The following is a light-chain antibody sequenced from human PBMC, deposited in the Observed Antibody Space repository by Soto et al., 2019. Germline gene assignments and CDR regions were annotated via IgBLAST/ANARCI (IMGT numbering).Light chain of an antibody. Sequence: DIQMTQSPSTLSASVGDRVTITCRASQTISNWLAWYQQKPGKAPKLLIYDASSLEGGVPSRFSGSGSGTEFTLTLSSLQPDVFSTYYCQQYYSYWTFGQGTKVEIK. J-gene: IGKJ1*01. CDR1: QTISNW. V-gene: IGKV1-5*01. CDR3: QQYYSYWT. CDR2: DAS.